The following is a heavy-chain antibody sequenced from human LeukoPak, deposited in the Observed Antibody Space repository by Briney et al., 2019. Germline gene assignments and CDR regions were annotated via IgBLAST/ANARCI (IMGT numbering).Heavy chain of an antibody. CDR1: GGSISSGRYY. Sequence: SETLSLTCTVSGGSISSGRYYWSWIRQPAGKGLEWIGRIYTSGSTNYNPSLKSRVTISVDTSKNQFSLKLSSVTAADTAVYYSARDTYSSSFGWFDPWGQGTLVTVSS. V-gene: IGHV4-61*02. D-gene: IGHD6-6*01. J-gene: IGHJ5*02. CDR3: ARDTYSSSFGWFDP. CDR2: IYTSGST.